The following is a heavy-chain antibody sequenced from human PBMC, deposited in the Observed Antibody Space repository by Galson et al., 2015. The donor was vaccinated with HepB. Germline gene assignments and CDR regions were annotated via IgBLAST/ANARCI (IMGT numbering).Heavy chain of an antibody. D-gene: IGHD2-2*01. V-gene: IGHV1-69*13. CDR3: ARAQGYCSSTSCYSERAYYYYYGMDV. Sequence: SVKVSCKASGGTFSSYAISWVRQAPGQGLEWMGGIIPIFGTANYAQKFQGRVTITADESTSTAYIELSSLRSEDTAVYYCARAQGYCSSTSCYSERAYYYYYGMDVWGQGTTVTVSS. CDR1: GGTFSSYA. CDR2: IIPIFGTA. J-gene: IGHJ6*02.